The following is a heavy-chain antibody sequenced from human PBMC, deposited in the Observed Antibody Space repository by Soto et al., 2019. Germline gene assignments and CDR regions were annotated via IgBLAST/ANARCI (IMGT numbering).Heavy chain of an antibody. CDR3: AREIGVEATTALDY. CDR2: INPNSGGT. V-gene: IGHV1-2*04. D-gene: IGHD2-21*01. CDR1: GYTFTGYY. Sequence: ASVKVSCKASGYTFTGYYMHWVRQAPGQGLEWMGWINPNSGGTNYAQKFQGWVTMTRDTSISTAYMELSRLRSDDTAVYYCAREIGVEATTALDYWGQGTMVTVYS. J-gene: IGHJ4*02.